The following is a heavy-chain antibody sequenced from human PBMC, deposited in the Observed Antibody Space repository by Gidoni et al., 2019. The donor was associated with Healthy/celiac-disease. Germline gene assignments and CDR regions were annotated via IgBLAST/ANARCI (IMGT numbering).Heavy chain of an antibody. CDR2: IYYSGST. D-gene: IGHD3-9*01. V-gene: IGHV4-31*03. J-gene: IGHJ4*02. Sequence: QVQLQESGPGLVKPSQTLSLTCTVSGGSIRSGGYYWSWIRQPPGKGLEWIGYIYYSGSTYYNPSLKSRVTISVDTSKNQFSLKLSSVTAADTAVYYCARGGTYDILTGYYLDYWGQGTLVTVSS. CDR3: ARGGTYDILTGYYLDY. CDR1: GGSIRSGGYY.